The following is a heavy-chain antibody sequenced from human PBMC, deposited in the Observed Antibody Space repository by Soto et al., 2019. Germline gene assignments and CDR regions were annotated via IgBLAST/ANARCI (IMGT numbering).Heavy chain of an antibody. D-gene: IGHD2-21*02. V-gene: IGHV1-69*01. CDR3: VVVTALNWFDP. J-gene: IGHJ5*02. Sequence: QVQLVQSGAEVKKPGSSVKVSCKASGGTFSSYAISWVRQAPGQGLEWMGGIIPIFGTANYAQKFQGRVTITADESTSTDYMELSRLRAEDTAVYCCVVVTALNWFDPWGQGTLVTVSA. CDR1: GGTFSSYA. CDR2: IIPIFGTA.